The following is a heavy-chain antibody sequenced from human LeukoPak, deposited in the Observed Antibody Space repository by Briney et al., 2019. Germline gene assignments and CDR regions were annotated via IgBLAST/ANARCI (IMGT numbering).Heavy chain of an antibody. J-gene: IGHJ4*02. CDR3: ARTTVTPAENDY. CDR2: IYHSGST. V-gene: IGHV4-38-2*02. CDR1: GYSISSGYY. D-gene: IGHD4-17*01. Sequence: SETLSLTCTVSGYSISSGYYWGWIRQPPGKGLEWIGSIYHSGSTYYNPSLKSRVTISVDTSKNQFSLKLSSVTAADTAVYYCARTTVTPAENDYWGQGTLVTVSS.